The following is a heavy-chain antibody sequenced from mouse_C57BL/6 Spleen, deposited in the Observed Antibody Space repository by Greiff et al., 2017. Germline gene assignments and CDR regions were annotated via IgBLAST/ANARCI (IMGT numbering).Heavy chain of an antibody. J-gene: IGHJ4*01. CDR2: IYPRSGNT. Sequence: QVQLQQSGAELVRPGASVKLSCKASGYTFTSYGIRWVKQRPGQGLEWIGEIYPRSGNTYYNEKFKGKATLTADKSSSTAYMELRSLTSEDAAVYFCARESINAVGSDLGGWGKGTSVTASS. CDR1: GYTFTSYG. V-gene: IGHV1-81*01. D-gene: IGHD1-1*01. CDR3: ARESINAVGSDLGG.